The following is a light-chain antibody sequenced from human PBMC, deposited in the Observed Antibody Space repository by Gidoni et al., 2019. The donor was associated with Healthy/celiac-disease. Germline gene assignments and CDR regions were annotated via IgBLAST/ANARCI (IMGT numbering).Light chain of an antibody. V-gene: IGLV2-14*01. Sequence: QAALTQPASVSGSPGQSIPISCTGTSSDVGGYNYVSLYQQPPGKAPNLMIYEVSNRPSGVSNRFSGSKSGNTASLTISGLQAEDEADYYCSSYTSSSTLVFGGGTKLTVL. CDR1: SSDVGGYNY. CDR2: EVS. CDR3: SSYTSSSTLV. J-gene: IGLJ2*01.